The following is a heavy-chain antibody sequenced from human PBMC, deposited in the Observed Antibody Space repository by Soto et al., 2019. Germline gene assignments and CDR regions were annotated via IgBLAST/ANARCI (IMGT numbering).Heavy chain of an antibody. CDR3: ARIVGDSSGYYYFDY. CDR1: GGSFSGYY. CDR2: INHSGST. V-gene: IGHV4-34*01. D-gene: IGHD3-22*01. Sequence: SETLSLTCAVYGGSFSGYYWSWIRQPPGKGLEWIGEINHSGSTNYNPSLKSRVTISVDTSKNQFSLKLSSVTAADTAVYYCARIVGDSSGYYYFDYWGQGTLVTVSS. J-gene: IGHJ4*02.